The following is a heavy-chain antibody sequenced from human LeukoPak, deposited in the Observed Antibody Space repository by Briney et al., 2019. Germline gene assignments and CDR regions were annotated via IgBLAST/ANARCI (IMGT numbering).Heavy chain of an antibody. D-gene: IGHD3-10*01. CDR2: ISAYNGNT. Sequence: ASVKASCKASGYTFTSYGISWVRQAPGQGLEWMGWISAYNGNTNYAQKLQGRVTMTTDTSTSTAYIELRSLRSDDTAVYYCARDGGVWFGELLVWFDPWGQGTLVTVSS. J-gene: IGHJ5*02. V-gene: IGHV1-18*01. CDR1: GYTFTSYG. CDR3: ARDGGVWFGELLVWFDP.